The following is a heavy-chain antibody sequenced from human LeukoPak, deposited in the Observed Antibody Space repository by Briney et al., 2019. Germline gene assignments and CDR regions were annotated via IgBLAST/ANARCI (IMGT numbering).Heavy chain of an antibody. V-gene: IGHV3-21*01. Sequence: GGSLRLSCAASGFTFSSYSMNWVRQAPGKGLEWVSSISSSSSYIYYADSVKGRFTISRDNAKNSLYLQMNSLRAEDTAVYYCARDPCSSASCYGYYYYYMDVWGKGTTVTVSS. CDR2: ISSSSSYI. J-gene: IGHJ6*03. CDR1: GFTFSSYS. CDR3: ARDPCSSASCYGYYYYYMDV. D-gene: IGHD2-2*01.